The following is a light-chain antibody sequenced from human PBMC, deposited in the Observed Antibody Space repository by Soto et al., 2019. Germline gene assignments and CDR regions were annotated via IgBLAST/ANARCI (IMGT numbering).Light chain of an antibody. CDR3: SSYAGSNSPYV. CDR1: SSDVSGYNY. CDR2: EVS. V-gene: IGLV2-8*01. Sequence: QSVLTQPPSASGSPGQSVTISCTGTSSDVSGYNYVSWYQQHPGKAPKLMIFEVSKRPSGVPDRFSGSKSGNTASLTVSGLQAEDEADYYCSSYAGSNSPYVFGTGTKVTVL. J-gene: IGLJ1*01.